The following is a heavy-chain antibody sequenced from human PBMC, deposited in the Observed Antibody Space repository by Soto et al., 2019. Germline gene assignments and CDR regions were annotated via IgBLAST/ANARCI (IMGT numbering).Heavy chain of an antibody. Sequence: QVHLVESGGGVVQSGRSLRLSCAAYGFTFMNYGMHWVRQAPGKGLEWVAATSYDGSKSFYAESLKGRFTISRDNSKKTLYLQMNRLRTEDTAVYYCAKDFSEFYDVLTGNLGHWGQGTLVTV. V-gene: IGHV3-30*18. CDR3: AKDFSEFYDVLTGNLGH. CDR2: TSYDGSKS. D-gene: IGHD3-9*01. CDR1: GFTFMNYG. J-gene: IGHJ5*02.